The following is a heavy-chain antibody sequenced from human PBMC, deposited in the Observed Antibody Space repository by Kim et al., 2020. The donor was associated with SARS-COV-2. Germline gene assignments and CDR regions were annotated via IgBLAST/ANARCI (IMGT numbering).Heavy chain of an antibody. D-gene: IGHD6-13*01. V-gene: IGHV3-21*01. J-gene: IGHJ5*02. CDR1: GFTFSSYS. CDR2: ISSSSSYI. CDR3: ARDRSSSWYYGTGWFDP. Sequence: GGSLRLSCAASGFTFSSYSMNWVRQAPGKGLEWVSSISSSSSYIYYADSVKGRFTISRDNAKNSLYLQMNSLRAEDTAVYYCARDRSSSWYYGTGWFDPWGQGTLVTVSS.